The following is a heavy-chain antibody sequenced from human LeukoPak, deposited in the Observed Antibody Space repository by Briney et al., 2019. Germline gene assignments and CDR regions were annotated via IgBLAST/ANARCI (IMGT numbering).Heavy chain of an antibody. Sequence: PRGSLRLSCAASGFTFSSYEMHWVRQAPGKGLEWISYISSSGSTIYYADSVKGRFTISRDNGKNSLYLQMNSLRAEDTAVYYCARVHYNTAMVDIDYWGQGTLVTVSS. CDR1: GFTFSSYE. V-gene: IGHV3-48*03. CDR2: ISSSGSTI. CDR3: ARVHYNTAMVDIDY. D-gene: IGHD5-18*01. J-gene: IGHJ4*02.